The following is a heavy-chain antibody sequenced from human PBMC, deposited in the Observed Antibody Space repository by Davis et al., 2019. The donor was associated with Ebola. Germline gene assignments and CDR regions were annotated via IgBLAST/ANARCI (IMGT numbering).Heavy chain of an antibody. Sequence: ASVKVSCKASGYTFTGYYMHWVRQAPGQGLEWMGWINPNSGGTNYAQKFQGRVTMTRDTSISTAYMELSRLRSDDTAVYYCARDSPTVTTKVYYFDYWGQGTTVTVSS. CDR2: INPNSGGT. D-gene: IGHD4-17*01. V-gene: IGHV1-2*02. CDR3: ARDSPTVTTKVYYFDY. J-gene: IGHJ4*03. CDR1: GYTFTGYY.